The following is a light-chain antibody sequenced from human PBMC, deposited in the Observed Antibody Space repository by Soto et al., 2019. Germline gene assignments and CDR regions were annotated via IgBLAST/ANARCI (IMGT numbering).Light chain of an antibody. Sequence: EIVMTQSPATLSVSPGERATLSCRASQSVSSNLAWYQQKPGQAPRLLIYGAFTRATGIPARFSGSGSGTEFTLTISSLQSEDFAVYYCQQYNNWLRLTFGGGTKVEIK. CDR3: QQYNNWLRLT. V-gene: IGKV3-15*01. CDR1: QSVSSN. J-gene: IGKJ4*01. CDR2: GAF.